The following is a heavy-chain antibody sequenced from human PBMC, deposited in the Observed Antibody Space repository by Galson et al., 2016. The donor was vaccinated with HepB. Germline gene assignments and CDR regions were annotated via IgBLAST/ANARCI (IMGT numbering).Heavy chain of an antibody. CDR2: IYPSDSAT. D-gene: IGHD1-26*01. CDR3: ARRVGVETLDYYRAIDH. J-gene: IGHJ4*02. CDR1: GYTFTNYW. V-gene: IGHV5-51*03. Sequence: QSGAEVKKPGESLKISCQGSGYTFTNYWIGWVRQMPGKGLEWMGLIYPSDSATKYSPSFQGQVTISADTSISTAYLQWSSLKASDSAIYYCARRVGVETLDYYRAIDHWGQGILVTVSS.